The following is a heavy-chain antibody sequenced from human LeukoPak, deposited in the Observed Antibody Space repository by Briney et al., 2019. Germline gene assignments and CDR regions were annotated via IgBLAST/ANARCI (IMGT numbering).Heavy chain of an antibody. J-gene: IGHJ5*02. Sequence: ASVKVSCKASGYTFTSYGISWVRQAPGQGLEWMGWISTYNGNTNYAQKLQGRVTMTTDTSTSIAYMELRSLRSDDTAVYYCARELNCTNGVCYRWFDPWGQGTLVTVSS. CDR2: ISTYNGNT. CDR3: ARELNCTNGVCYRWFDP. D-gene: IGHD2-8*01. V-gene: IGHV1-18*01. CDR1: GYTFTSYG.